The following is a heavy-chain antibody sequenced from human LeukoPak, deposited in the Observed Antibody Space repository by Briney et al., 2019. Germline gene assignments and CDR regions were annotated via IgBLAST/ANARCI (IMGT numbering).Heavy chain of an antibody. CDR3: AKGSRARGPDAFDI. J-gene: IGHJ3*02. CDR1: GFTFDDYA. CDR2: ISWNSGSI. Sequence: GRSLRLSRVASGFTFDDYAMHWVRPAPGRGLEWVSGISWNSGSIGYPDSVKGRFTISRDNDKKYLYLQMNSLRAEDTALYYCAKGSRARGPDAFDIWGQGTMVTVSS. V-gene: IGHV3-9*01.